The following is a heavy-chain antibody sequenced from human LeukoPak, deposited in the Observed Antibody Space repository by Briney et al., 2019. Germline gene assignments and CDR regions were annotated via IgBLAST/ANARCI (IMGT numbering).Heavy chain of an antibody. Sequence: SVKVSCKASGGTFSSYTISWVRQAPGQGLEWMGRIIPILGIANYAQKFQGRVTITADKSTSTAYMELSSLRSEDTAVYYCARSVHPVYYGGTFDYWGQGTLVTVSS. CDR1: GGTFSSYT. J-gene: IGHJ4*02. V-gene: IGHV1-69*02. D-gene: IGHD3-10*01. CDR3: ARSVHPVYYGGTFDY. CDR2: IIPILGIA.